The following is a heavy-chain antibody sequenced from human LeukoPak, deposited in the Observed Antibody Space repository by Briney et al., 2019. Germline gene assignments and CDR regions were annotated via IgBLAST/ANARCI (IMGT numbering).Heavy chain of an antibody. CDR1: GGSISSGGYS. CDR2: IYHSGST. V-gene: IGHV4-30-2*01. CDR3: ARGGPYDSSGYWAFDI. J-gene: IGHJ3*02. D-gene: IGHD3-22*01. Sequence: TLSLTCTVSGGSISSGGYSWSWIRQPPGKGLEWIGYIYHSGSTYYNPSLKSRVTISVDRSKNQFSLKLSSVTAADTAVYYCARGGPYDSSGYWAFDIWGQGTMVTVSS.